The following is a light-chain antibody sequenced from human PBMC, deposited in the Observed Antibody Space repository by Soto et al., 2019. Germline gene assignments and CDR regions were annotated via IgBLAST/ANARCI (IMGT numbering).Light chain of an antibody. V-gene: IGKV2D-29*01. Sequence: IVLTQTPLSLSVTPGQPASISCKSAQSLVYSDGKTYLYWYLQKPGQPPQPLIYGASNRFSGVAERCSGGGSGTDFTLISSRVEAEDVGVYFYMQSISRHTFGGGTKVDIK. CDR1: QSLVYSDGKTY. J-gene: IGKJ4*01. CDR3: MQSISRHT. CDR2: GAS.